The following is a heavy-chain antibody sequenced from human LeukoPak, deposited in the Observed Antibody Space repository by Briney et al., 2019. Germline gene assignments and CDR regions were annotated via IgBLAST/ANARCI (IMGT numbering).Heavy chain of an antibody. V-gene: IGHV1-46*01. CDR3: AREARTSMIVVARNAFDI. D-gene: IGHD3-22*01. CDR2: INPSGGST. Sequence: ASVKVSCKASGYTFTSYYMHWVRQAPGQGLEWMGIINPSGGSTSYAQKFQGRVTMTRDTSTSTVYMELSSLRSEDTAVYYCAREARTSMIVVARNAFDIWGQGTMVTVSS. J-gene: IGHJ3*02. CDR1: GYTFTSYY.